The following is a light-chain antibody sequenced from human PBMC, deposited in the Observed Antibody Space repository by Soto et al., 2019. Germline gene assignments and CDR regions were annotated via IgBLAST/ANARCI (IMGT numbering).Light chain of an antibody. CDR2: GAS. J-gene: IGKJ1*01. Sequence: EFVLTQSPATLSLSPGERAILSCRASQSVSTFLAWFQQKPGQPPRLLIYGASTRVTGIPARLSGSGSGTEFTLTISSLQSEDFAVYHCQQYYNWWTFGQGTKVDIK. V-gene: IGKV3-15*01. CDR1: QSVSTF. CDR3: QQYYNWWT.